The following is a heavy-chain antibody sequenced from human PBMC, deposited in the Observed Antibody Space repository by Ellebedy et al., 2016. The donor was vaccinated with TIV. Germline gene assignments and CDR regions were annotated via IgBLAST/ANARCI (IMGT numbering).Heavy chain of an antibody. Sequence: PGGSLRLSCAASGFTFSSYAMSWVRQAPGKGLEWVSAISGSGGSTYYADSVKGRFTISRDNSKNTLYLQMNSLRAEDTAVYYCAKETGGDSSGYPEWIWDYWGQGTLVTVSS. CDR1: GFTFSSYA. CDR2: ISGSGGST. V-gene: IGHV3-23*01. J-gene: IGHJ4*02. D-gene: IGHD3-22*01. CDR3: AKETGGDSSGYPEWIWDY.